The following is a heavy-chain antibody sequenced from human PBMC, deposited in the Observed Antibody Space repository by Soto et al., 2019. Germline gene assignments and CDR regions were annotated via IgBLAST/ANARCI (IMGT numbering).Heavy chain of an antibody. D-gene: IGHD3-22*01. Sequence: GGSMSHWWAAAECTISSYAMSLVRQAPGKGLEWVSGISGSGGSTYYADSVKGRFTISRDNSKNTLYLQMNSLRAEDTAVYYCAKDRPSYYDSSGYYPWGQGTLVTVSS. V-gene: IGHV3-23*01. CDR3: AKDRPSYYDSSGYYP. CDR2: ISGSGGST. J-gene: IGHJ5*02. CDR1: ECTISSYA.